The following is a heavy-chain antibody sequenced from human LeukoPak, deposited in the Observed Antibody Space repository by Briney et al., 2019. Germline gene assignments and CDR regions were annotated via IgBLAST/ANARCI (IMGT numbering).Heavy chain of an antibody. Sequence: GGSLRLSCAASGFTFSSYAMSWVRQAPRKGLEWVSAISGSGGSTYYADSVKGRFTISRDNSKNTLYLQMNSLRAEDTAVYYCAKGGRSKSTYYDFWSGPYYFDYWGQGTLVTVSS. J-gene: IGHJ4*02. CDR1: GFTFSSYA. CDR3: AKGGRSKSTYYDFWSGPYYFDY. V-gene: IGHV3-23*01. CDR2: ISGSGGST. D-gene: IGHD3-3*01.